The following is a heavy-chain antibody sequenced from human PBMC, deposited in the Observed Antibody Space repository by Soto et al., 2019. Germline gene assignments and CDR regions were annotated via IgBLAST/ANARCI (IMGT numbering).Heavy chain of an antibody. V-gene: IGHV1-69*13. D-gene: IGHD1-26*01. CDR1: GGTFSSYA. CDR3: ARDRSYTTKDYYYYGMDV. J-gene: IGHJ6*02. Sequence: SVKVSCKASGGTFSSYAISWVRQAPGQGLEWMGGIIPIFGTANYAQKFQGRVTITADESTSTAYMELSSLRSEDTAVYYCARDRSYTTKDYYYYGMDVWCQWTTVTVSS. CDR2: IIPIFGTA.